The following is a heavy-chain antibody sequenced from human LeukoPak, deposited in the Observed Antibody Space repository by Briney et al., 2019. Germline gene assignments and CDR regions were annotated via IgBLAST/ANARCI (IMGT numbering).Heavy chain of an antibody. CDR1: GYTFTSYD. V-gene: IGHV1-8*01. CDR3: AREDFGVVSLFDY. Sequence: ASVKVSCKASGYTFTSYDINWVRQATGQGLEWMGWMNPNSGNTGYAQKLQGRVTMTTDTSTSTAYMELRSLRSDDTAVYYCAREDFGVVSLFDYWGQGTLVTVSS. CDR2: MNPNSGNT. D-gene: IGHD3-3*01. J-gene: IGHJ4*02.